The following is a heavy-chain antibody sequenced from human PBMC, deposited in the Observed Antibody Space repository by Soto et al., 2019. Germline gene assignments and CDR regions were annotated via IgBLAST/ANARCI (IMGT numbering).Heavy chain of an antibody. CDR1: GFTVSSNY. J-gene: IGHJ6*02. CDR3: ARDRYYYGMDV. CDR2: IYSGGST. Sequence: GGSLRLSCAASGFTVSSNYMSWVRQAPGKGLEWVSVIYSGGSTYYADSVKGRLTISRDNSKNTLYLQMNSLRAEDTAVYYCARDRYYYGMDVWGQGTTVTVSS. V-gene: IGHV3-53*01.